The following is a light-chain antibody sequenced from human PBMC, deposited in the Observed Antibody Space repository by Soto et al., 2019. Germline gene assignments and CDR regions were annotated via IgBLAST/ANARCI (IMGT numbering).Light chain of an antibody. CDR2: GAS. V-gene: IGKV3-20*01. CDR3: QEYGSTSWT. Sequence: EIVLTQSPGTLSLSPGERATLSCRASQSVSSSYLAWYQQKPGQAPRLLIYGASSRANGIPDRFSGSGSGTDFTLTISRLEPEDFAVYYCQEYGSTSWTFGQWTKVEIK. J-gene: IGKJ1*01. CDR1: QSVSSSY.